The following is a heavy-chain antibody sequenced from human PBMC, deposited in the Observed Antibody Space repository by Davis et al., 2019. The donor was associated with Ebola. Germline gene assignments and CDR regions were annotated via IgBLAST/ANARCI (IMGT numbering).Heavy chain of an antibody. CDR1: GFSVRTSGVG. J-gene: IGHJ5*02. Sequence: SGPTLVKPTQPLTLTCTFSGFSVRTSGVGVGWIRQPPGKALEWLALIYWDDDKRYSPSLRSRLTITKDSSKNQVVLTMTDMDPMDTATYYCAHYFLPGGYDWFDPWGPGILVTVSS. V-gene: IGHV2-5*02. CDR3: AHYFLPGGYDWFDP. D-gene: IGHD6-19*01. CDR2: IYWDDDK.